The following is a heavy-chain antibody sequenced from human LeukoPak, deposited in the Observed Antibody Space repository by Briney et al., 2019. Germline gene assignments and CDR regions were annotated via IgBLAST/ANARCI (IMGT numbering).Heavy chain of an antibody. CDR3: ARQKVLYSSGWLDF. V-gene: IGHV4-39*01. CDR1: GGSISSYY. CDR2: ISYSGTT. Sequence: PSETLSLTCTVSGGSISSYYWSWIRQPPGKGLEWIGSISYSGTTYYNPSLKSRGTISVDTSKNQFSLKVSSVTAADTAIYYCARQKVLYSSGWLDFWGQGTLVTVSS. D-gene: IGHD6-19*01. J-gene: IGHJ4*02.